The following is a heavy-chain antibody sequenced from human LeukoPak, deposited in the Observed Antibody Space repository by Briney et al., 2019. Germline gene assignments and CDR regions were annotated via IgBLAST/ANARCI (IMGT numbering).Heavy chain of an antibody. CDR2: IKQDGSER. J-gene: IGHJ4*02. V-gene: IGHV3-7*01. CDR1: GFTFSSYW. Sequence: GGSLRLSCAASGFTFSSYWMSWVRQAPGKGLEWVANIKQDGSERYYVDSVKGRFTISRDNAKNSLYLQMNSLRVEDTAVYYCARGNVVVPAAPPYFDYWGQGTLVTVSS. D-gene: IGHD2-2*01. CDR3: ARGNVVVPAAPPYFDY.